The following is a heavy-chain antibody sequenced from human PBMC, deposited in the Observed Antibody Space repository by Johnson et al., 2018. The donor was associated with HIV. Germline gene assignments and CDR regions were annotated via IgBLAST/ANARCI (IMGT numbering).Heavy chain of an antibody. Sequence: QVQLVESGGGVVQPGRSLRLSCAASGFTFSSYAMHWVRQAPGKGLEWVAVISYDGSNKYYADSVKGRFTISRDNSMHTMYLQMDSLRAEDTAVYYCAGVRGKIPRGAFDICGQGTMVTVSS. D-gene: IGHD3-10*01. J-gene: IGHJ3*02. V-gene: IGHV3-30*04. CDR3: AGVRGKIPRGAFDI. CDR1: GFTFSSYA. CDR2: ISYDGSNK.